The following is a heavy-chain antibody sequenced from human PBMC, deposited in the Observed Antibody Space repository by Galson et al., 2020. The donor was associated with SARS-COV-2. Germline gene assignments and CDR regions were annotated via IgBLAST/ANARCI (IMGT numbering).Heavy chain of an antibody. D-gene: IGHD7-27*01. J-gene: IGHJ4*02. CDR3: ARAPGVHIDY. V-gene: IGHV3-30-3*01. CDR1: GFTFSSYA. Sequence: GESLKISCAASGFTFSSYAMHWVRQAPGKGLEWVAVILYDGSNKYYADSVKGRFTISRDNSKNTLYLQMNSLRAEDTAVYYCARAPGVHIDYWGQGTLVTVAS. CDR2: ILYDGSNK.